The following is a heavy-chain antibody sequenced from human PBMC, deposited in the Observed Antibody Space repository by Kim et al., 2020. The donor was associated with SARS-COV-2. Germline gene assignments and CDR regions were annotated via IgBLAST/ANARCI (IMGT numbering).Heavy chain of an antibody. V-gene: IGHV3-49*02. J-gene: IGHJ6*02. Sequence: VKGRFTISRDDSKSIAYLQMNSLKTEDTAVYYCGVDTAMVSTLYYYGMDVWGQGTTVTVSS. D-gene: IGHD5-18*01. CDR3: GVDTAMVSTLYYYGMDV.